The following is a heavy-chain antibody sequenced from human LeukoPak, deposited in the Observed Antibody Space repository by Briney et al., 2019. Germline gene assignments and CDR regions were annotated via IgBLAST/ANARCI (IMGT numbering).Heavy chain of an antibody. D-gene: IGHD1-26*01. J-gene: IGHJ4*02. V-gene: IGHV3-21*01. CDR3: ARVGASGSYSTPFDY. CDR1: GFTFSSYG. Sequence: GGSLRLSRAASGFTFSSYGMNWVRQAPGKGLEWVSSISRGSNYIYYADSVKGRFTISRDSAKNSLYLQMNSLRAEDTAVYHCARVGASGSYSTPFDYWGQGTLVTVSS. CDR2: ISRGSNYI.